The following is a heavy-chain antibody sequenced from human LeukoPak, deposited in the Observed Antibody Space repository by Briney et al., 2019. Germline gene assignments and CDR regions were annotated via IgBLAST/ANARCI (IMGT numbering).Heavy chain of an antibody. Sequence: WGSLRLSCAASGFTFSSYEMNWVRQAPGKGLEWVSYISSSGSTIYYADSVKGRFTISRDNAKNSLYLQMNSLRAEDTAVYYCARDGEYSSSRYIYSYYYFDYWGQGTLVTVSS. CDR3: ARDGEYSSSRYIYSYYYFDY. CDR2: ISSSGSTI. V-gene: IGHV3-48*03. J-gene: IGHJ4*02. D-gene: IGHD6-13*01. CDR1: GFTFSSYE.